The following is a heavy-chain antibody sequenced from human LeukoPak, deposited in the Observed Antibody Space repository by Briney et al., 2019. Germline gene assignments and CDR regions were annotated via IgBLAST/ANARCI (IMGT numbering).Heavy chain of an antibody. CDR2: INAGNGNT. V-gene: IGHV1-3*01. CDR1: GYTFTSYA. D-gene: IGHD3-16*01. CDR3: ARDLPGDYPVPHGMDV. J-gene: IGHJ6*02. Sequence: GASVKVSRKASGYTFTSYAMHWVRQAPGQRLEWMGWINAGNGNTKYSQKFQGRVTITRDTSASTAYMELSSLRSEDTAVYYCARDLPGDYPVPHGMDVWGQGTTVTVSS.